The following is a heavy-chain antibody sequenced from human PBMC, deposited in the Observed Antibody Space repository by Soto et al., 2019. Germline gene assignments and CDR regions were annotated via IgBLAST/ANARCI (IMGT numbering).Heavy chain of an antibody. J-gene: IGHJ4*02. Sequence: WGSLRLSCAASGFTFSSYAMSWVRQAPGKGLEWVSAISGSGGSTYYADSVKGRFTISRDNSKNTLYLQMNSLRAEDTAVYYCAKDLFMTTVTTGAYYFDYWGQGTLVTVSS. CDR1: GFTFSSYA. V-gene: IGHV3-23*01. D-gene: IGHD4-17*01. CDR2: ISGSGGST. CDR3: AKDLFMTTVTTGAYYFDY.